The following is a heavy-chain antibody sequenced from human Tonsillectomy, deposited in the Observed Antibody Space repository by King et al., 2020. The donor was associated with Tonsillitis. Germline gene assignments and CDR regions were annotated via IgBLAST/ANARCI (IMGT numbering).Heavy chain of an antibody. J-gene: IGHJ4*02. CDR2: IWNDGSNK. CDR1: GFTFSSYG. V-gene: IGHV3-33*08. CDR3: ARELSAGTTTAGDY. Sequence: VQLLESGGGVVQPGRSLRLACAASGFTFSSYGMHWVRQAPGKGLEWVAVIWNDGSNKYYGDAVKGRFTISRENSKNTLYLQMNSLRAEDTAVYYCARELSAGTTTAGDYWGQGTLVTVSS. D-gene: IGHD6-19*01.